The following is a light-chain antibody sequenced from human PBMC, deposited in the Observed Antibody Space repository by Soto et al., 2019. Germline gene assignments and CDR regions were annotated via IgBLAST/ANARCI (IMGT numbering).Light chain of an antibody. CDR3: SSYGGSNTVV. J-gene: IGLJ2*01. CDR2: EVS. Sequence: QSALTQPPSASGSPGQSVTISCTGSSSDVGGYNYVSWYQQHPGKAPKLMIYEVSKRPSGVPDRLSGSKSGNTASLTVSGLHDEDEDDYYCSSYGGSNTVVFGGGTKLTVL. V-gene: IGLV2-8*01. CDR1: SSDVGGYNY.